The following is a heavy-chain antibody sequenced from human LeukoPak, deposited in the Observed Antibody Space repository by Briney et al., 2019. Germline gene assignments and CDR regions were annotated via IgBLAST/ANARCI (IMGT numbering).Heavy chain of an antibody. J-gene: IGHJ4*02. CDR1: GGTFSNYA. CDR3: ARGVAAAIDY. D-gene: IGHD6-13*01. Sequence: ASVKVSCKASGGTFSNYAISWVRQAPGQGLEWMGWINPNSGGTNYAQKFQGWVTMTRDTSISTAYMELSRLRSDDTAVYYCARGVAAAIDYWGQGTLVTVSS. CDR2: INPNSGGT. V-gene: IGHV1-2*04.